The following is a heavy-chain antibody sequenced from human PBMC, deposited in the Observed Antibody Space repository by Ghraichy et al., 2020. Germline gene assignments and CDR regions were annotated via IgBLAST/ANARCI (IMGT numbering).Heavy chain of an antibody. V-gene: IGHV3-23*01. J-gene: IGHJ4*02. CDR2: ISGSGGST. CDR1: GFTFSSYA. D-gene: IGHD5-18*01. CDR3: AKVRQGYSYDLSHYFDY. Sequence: GGSLRLSCAASGFTFSSYAMSWVRQAPGKGLEWVSAISGSGGSTYYADSVKGRFTISRDNSKNTLYLQMNSLRAEDTAVYYCAKVRQGYSYDLSHYFDYWGQGTLVTVSS.